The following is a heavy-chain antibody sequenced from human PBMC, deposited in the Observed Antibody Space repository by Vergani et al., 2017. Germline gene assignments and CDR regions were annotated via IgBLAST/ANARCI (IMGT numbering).Heavy chain of an antibody. J-gene: IGHJ6*02. CDR3: ARQRYYDILTGYPGMDV. CDR1: GFTFSSYA. V-gene: IGHV3-23*01. CDR2: ISGSGGST. Sequence: EVQLLESGGGLVQPGGSLRLSCAASGFTFSSYAMSWVRQAPGKGLEWVSAISGSGGSTYYADSVKGRFTISRDNSKNTLYLQMNSLRAEDTAVYYCARQRYYDILTGYPGMDVWGQGTTVTVSS. D-gene: IGHD3-9*01.